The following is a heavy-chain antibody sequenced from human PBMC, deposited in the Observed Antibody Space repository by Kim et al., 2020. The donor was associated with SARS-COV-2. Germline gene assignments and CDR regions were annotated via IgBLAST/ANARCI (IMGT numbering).Heavy chain of an antibody. CDR3: ARGVGGILTGYYFDY. D-gene: IGHD3-9*01. V-gene: IGHV3-21*01. CDR1: GFTFSSYS. J-gene: IGHJ4*02. CDR2: ISSSSSYI. Sequence: GGSLRLSCAASGFTFSSYSMNWVRQAPGKGLEWVSSISSSSSYIYYADSVKGRFTISRDNAKNSLYLQMNSLRAEDTAVYYCARGVGGILTGYYFDYWGQGTLVTVSS.